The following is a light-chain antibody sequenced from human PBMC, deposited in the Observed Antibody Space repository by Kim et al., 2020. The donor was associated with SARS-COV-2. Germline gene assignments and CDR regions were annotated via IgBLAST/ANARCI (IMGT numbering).Light chain of an antibody. CDR3: QQYNAYPWT. V-gene: IGKV1-5*01. CDR1: QRISNW. CDR2: DVS. J-gene: IGKJ1*01. Sequence: ASVGDRVTITCRASQRISNWLAWYQQKPGKAPKLLIYDVSSLESGVPSRFSGSKSGTEFTLTISSLQSNDFATHYCQQYNAYPWTFGQGTKVDIK.